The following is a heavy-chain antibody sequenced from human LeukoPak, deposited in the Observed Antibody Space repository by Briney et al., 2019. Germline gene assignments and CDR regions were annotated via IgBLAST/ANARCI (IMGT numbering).Heavy chain of an antibody. D-gene: IGHD6-19*01. CDR3: ARDPGGYSSGGELDV. Sequence: PGRSLRLSCAASGFTFSDNAMHWVRQAPGKGLEWVALISYDGSNKHYADSVKGRFTISRDNAKNSVYLQMNSLRVEDMAVYYCARDPGGYSSGGELDVWGKGTTVTVSS. CDR2: ISYDGSNK. CDR1: GFTFSDNA. J-gene: IGHJ6*04. V-gene: IGHV3-30*04.